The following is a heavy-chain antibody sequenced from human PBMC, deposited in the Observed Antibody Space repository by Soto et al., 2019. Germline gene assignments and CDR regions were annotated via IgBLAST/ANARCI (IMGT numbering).Heavy chain of an antibody. V-gene: IGHV3-23*01. D-gene: IGHD4-17*01. CDR1: GFTFSSYA. Sequence: GGSLRLSCAASGFTFSSYAMSWVRRAPGKGLEWVSAISGSGGSTYYTDSVKGRFTISRDNSKNTLYLQMNSLRAEDTAVYYCAKDFIFLVTTEWYFDLWGRGTLVTVSS. CDR2: ISGSGGST. J-gene: IGHJ2*01. CDR3: AKDFIFLVTTEWYFDL.